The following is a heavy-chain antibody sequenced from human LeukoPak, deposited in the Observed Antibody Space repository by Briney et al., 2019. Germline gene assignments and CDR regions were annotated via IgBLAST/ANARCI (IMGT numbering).Heavy chain of an antibody. D-gene: IGHD4-17*01. CDR1: GGSISSSSYF. V-gene: IGHV4-39*07. Sequence: SETLSLTCTVSGGSISSSSYFWGWIRQPPGKGLEWIATFYYSGSTYYNPSLKSRVTISLDTSKNQFSLKLSSVTAADTAVYYCARGIDPTVSVFDYWGQGTLVTVSS. CDR2: FYYSGST. J-gene: IGHJ4*02. CDR3: ARGIDPTVSVFDY.